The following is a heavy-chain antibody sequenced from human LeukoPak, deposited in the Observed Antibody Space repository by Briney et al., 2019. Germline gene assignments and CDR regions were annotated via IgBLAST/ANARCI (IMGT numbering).Heavy chain of an antibody. V-gene: IGHV1-8*01. J-gene: IGHJ4*02. CDR2: MNPNSGNT. CDR3: AIETPTLQGNN. Sequence: ASVKVSCKASGYSFTSYDINWVRQATGQGLEWMGWMNPNSGNTGYAQKFQGRVTMTRDTSISTAYMELSSRRSEDTAVYYCAIETPTLQGNNWGQGPLVTAS. CDR1: GYSFTSYD.